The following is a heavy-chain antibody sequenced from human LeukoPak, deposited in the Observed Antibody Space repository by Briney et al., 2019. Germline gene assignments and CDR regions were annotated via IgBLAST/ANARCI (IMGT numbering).Heavy chain of an antibody. CDR2: IYYSGST. D-gene: IGHD5-24*01. J-gene: IGHJ4*02. CDR1: GGSISSYY. V-gene: IGHV4-59*01. CDR3: ARATDGYNPFDY. Sequence: SETLSLTCTVSGGSISSYYWSWIRQPPGKGLEWIGYIYYSGSTNYNPSLKSRVTISVETSKNQFSLKLSSVTAADTAVYYCARATDGYNPFDYWGQGTLVTVSS.